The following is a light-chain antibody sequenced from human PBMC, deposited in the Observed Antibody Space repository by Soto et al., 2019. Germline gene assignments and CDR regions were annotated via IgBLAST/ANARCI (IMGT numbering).Light chain of an antibody. CDR2: EVV. CDR3: TSYAGNNNLV. V-gene: IGLV2-8*01. CDR1: DSNY. J-gene: IGLJ2*01. Sequence: QSALTQPPSASGSPGQSVTISCTGTDSNYVSWYQQHPGKAPKLLIYEVVKRPSGVPDRFSGSKSGNTASLTVSGLQAEDEADCHCTSYAGNNNLVFGGGTKVTVL.